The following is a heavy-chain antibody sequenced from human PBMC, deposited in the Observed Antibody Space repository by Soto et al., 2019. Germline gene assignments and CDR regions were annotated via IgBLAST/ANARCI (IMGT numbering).Heavy chain of an antibody. D-gene: IGHD3-10*01. J-gene: IGHJ5*02. CDR1: GFTFSDYY. V-gene: IGHV3-11*06. CDR3: ARAHRVTMARGVLPKGFDP. CDR2: ISSRSSFT. Sequence: QVQLVESGGDLVRPGGSLRLSCAASGFTFSDYYMSWIRQAPGKGLEWVSCISSRSSFTNSADSVKDRFTISRENAKNVLYPQRNRLSAEDSAVYCSARAHRVTMARGVLPKGFDPWGQGTLVTVSS.